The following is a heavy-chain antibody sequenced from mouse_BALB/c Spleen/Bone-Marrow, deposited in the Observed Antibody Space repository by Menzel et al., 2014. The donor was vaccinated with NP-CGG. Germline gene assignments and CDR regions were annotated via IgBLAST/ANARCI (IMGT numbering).Heavy chain of an antibody. CDR1: GFNIKDTY. V-gene: IGHV14-3*02. Sequence: VQLQQSGAELVEPGASVKLSCTASGFNIKDTYMHWVKLRPEQGLEWIGRIDPANGNTKYDPKFQGKATITADTSSNTAYLQLSSLTSEDTAVYYCARWEYYAMDYWGQGTSVTVSS. J-gene: IGHJ4*01. CDR2: IDPANGNT. D-gene: IGHD4-1*01. CDR3: ARWEYYAMDY.